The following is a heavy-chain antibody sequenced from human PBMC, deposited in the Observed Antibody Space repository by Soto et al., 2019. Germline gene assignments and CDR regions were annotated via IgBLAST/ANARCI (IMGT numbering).Heavy chain of an antibody. V-gene: IGHV4-4*02. CDR2: IYHSGST. D-gene: IGHD3-9*01. CDR3: ARAAYYDILTGYSYYYAMDV. Sequence: SETMSLSCGVFGGSSRSSDGWSWVSQPPGKGLEWIGEIYHSGSTNYNPSLKSRVTISVDKSKNQFSLKLSSVTAADTAVYYCARAAYYDILTGYSYYYAMDVWGQGTTVTVSS. J-gene: IGHJ6*02. CDR1: GGSSRSSDG.